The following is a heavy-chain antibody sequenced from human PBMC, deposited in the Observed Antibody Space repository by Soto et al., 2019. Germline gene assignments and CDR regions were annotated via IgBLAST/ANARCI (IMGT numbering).Heavy chain of an antibody. CDR1: GYTFSSHG. Sequence: QVQLVQSAAEVKKPGASVKLSCKASGYTFSSHGITWVRQAPGQGLDWMGWISTYNVNAKYAQKLQGRITMTRDTSTSTVYMELSSLRSEDTGVFYCARGGVTFGGVIVFWGQGTLVTVSS. D-gene: IGHD3-16*02. CDR2: ISTYNVNA. J-gene: IGHJ4*02. CDR3: ARGGVTFGGVIVF. V-gene: IGHV1-18*01.